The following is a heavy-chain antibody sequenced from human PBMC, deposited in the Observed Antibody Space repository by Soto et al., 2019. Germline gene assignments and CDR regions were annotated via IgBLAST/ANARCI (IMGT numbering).Heavy chain of an antibody. Sequence: SETLSLTCTVSGGSISSSSYYWGWIRQPPGKGLEWIGSIYYSGSTYYNPSLKSRVTISVDTSKNQFSLKLSSVTAADTAVYCCARTGLRSAKNWFDPWGQGTLVTVSS. CDR2: IYYSGST. CDR3: ARTGLRSAKNWFDP. J-gene: IGHJ5*02. V-gene: IGHV4-39*01. CDR1: GGSISSSSYY.